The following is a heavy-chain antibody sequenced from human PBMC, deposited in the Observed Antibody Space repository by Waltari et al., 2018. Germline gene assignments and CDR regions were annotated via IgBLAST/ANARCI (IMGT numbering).Heavy chain of an antibody. V-gene: IGHV3-30-3*01. CDR1: GFTFSSYA. J-gene: IGHJ5*02. Sequence: QVQLVESGGGVVQPGRSLRLSCAAAGFTFSSYAMHWVRPAPRKRREWVAVISYDGSNKYYADSVKGRFTISRDNSKNTLYLQMNSLRAEDTAVYYCAGSSSSGPGWFDPWGQGTLVTVSS. CDR2: ISYDGSNK. CDR3: AGSSSSGPGWFDP. D-gene: IGHD6-6*01.